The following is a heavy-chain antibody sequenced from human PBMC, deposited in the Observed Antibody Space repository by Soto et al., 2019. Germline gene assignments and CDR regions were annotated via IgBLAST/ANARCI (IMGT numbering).Heavy chain of an antibody. Sequence: PGGSLRLSCAASGFTFSSYGMHWVRQAPGKGLEWVAVISYDGSNRYYADSVKGRFTIARDNSKNTLFLQMNSLRVEDTAVYYCARSPFLECNWAQGALVTVSS. CDR2: ISYDGSNR. J-gene: IGHJ4*02. D-gene: IGHD3-3*02. V-gene: IGHV3-30*03. CDR1: GFTFSSYG. CDR3: ARSPFLECN.